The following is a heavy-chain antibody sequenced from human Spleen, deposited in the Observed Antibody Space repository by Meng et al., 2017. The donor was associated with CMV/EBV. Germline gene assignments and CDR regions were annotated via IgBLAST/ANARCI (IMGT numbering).Heavy chain of an antibody. CDR1: GYTFSDYY. V-gene: IGHV1-2*02. CDR2: VNPNRGGT. CDR3: ARDKGEQQLVPWN. D-gene: IGHD6-13*01. J-gene: IGHJ4*02. Sequence: ASVKVSCKASGYTFSDYYIHWVRQAPGQGLEWMGWVNPNRGGTNYAQKFQGRVTMTRDTSINTAYMELSRLRSDDTAIYYCARDKGEQQLVPWNWGQGALVTVSS.